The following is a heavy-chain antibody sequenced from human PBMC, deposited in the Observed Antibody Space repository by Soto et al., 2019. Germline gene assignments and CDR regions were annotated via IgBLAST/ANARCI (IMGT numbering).Heavy chain of an antibody. J-gene: IGHJ6*02. CDR2: IYYSGST. Sequence: LSLTCTVSGGSISSYYWSWIRQPPGKGLEWIGYIYYSGSTNYNPSLKSRVTISVDTSKNQFSLKLSSVTAADTAVYYCARASGEQQLVEYYGMDVWGQGTTVTVSS. CDR3: ARASGEQQLVEYYGMDV. V-gene: IGHV4-59*01. CDR1: GGSISSYY. D-gene: IGHD6-13*01.